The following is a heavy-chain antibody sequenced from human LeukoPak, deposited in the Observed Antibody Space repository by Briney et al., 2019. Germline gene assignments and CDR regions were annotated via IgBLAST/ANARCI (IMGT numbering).Heavy chain of an antibody. CDR2: IKQDGSEK. J-gene: IGHJ4*02. Sequence: GGSLRLSCAASGFTFRSYWMSWVRQVPGKGLEWVANIKQDGSEKYYVDSVKGRFTISRDNAKKSLYLQMNSLRAEDTAVYYCARDGEHFDYWGQGTLVIVSS. CDR3: ARDGEHFDY. D-gene: IGHD1-26*01. CDR1: GFTFRSYW. V-gene: IGHV3-7*01.